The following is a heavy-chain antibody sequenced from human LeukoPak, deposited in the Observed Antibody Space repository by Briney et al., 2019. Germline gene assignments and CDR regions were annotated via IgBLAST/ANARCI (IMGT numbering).Heavy chain of an antibody. D-gene: IGHD5-12*01. CDR2: INTDGSST. CDR1: GFTFSSNW. CDR3: ARDWTYSGYDGMDV. V-gene: IGHV3-74*01. Sequence: GGSLRLSCAASGFTFSSNWMHWVRQARGKGLVWVSRINTDGSSTSYADSVKGRFTISRDNAKNTLYLQMNSLRAEDTAVYYCARDWTYSGYDGMDVWGQGTTVTVSS. J-gene: IGHJ6*02.